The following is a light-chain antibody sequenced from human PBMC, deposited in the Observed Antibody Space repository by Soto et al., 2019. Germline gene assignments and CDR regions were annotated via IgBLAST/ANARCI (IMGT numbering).Light chain of an antibody. V-gene: IGLV2-14*01. J-gene: IGLJ3*02. CDR2: EVT. CDR3: TSYTGSSPLVV. Sequence: QSVLTQPASVSGSPGQSITISCTGTSSDVGAYDFVSWYQQHPDKAPKLVIFEVTNRPSGVSHRFSGSKSGNTASLTISGLQAEDEADYYCTSYTGSSPLVVFGGGTKVTVL. CDR1: SSDVGAYDF.